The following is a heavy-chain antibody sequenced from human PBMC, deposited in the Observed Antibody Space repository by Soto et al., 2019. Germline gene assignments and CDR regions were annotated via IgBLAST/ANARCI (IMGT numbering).Heavy chain of an antibody. J-gene: IGHJ4*02. V-gene: IGHV1-18*01. D-gene: IGHD4-17*01. CDR2: ISAYHGNT. CDR1: GYTFTSYG. CDR3: SRDESDYCDSLDY. Sequence: ASVKVSCKASGYTFTSYGISWVRQAPGQGLEWMGWISAYHGNTNYAQKLQGRVTMTTDTSTSTAYMQLGSLRSDDTAVYYCSRDESDYCDSLDYWGQGTLVTVSS.